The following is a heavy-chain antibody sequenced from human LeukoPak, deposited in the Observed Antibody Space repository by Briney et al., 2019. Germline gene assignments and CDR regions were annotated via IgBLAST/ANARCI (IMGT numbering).Heavy chain of an antibody. V-gene: IGHV3-74*01. D-gene: IGHD3-3*01. CDR1: GXTFSSYW. CDR2: FKSDGSST. CDR3: ASGRWSDYLDY. J-gene: IGHJ4*02. Sequence: SGGSLRLSCAASGXTFSSYWMHWVRQAPGKGLVWVSRFKSDGSSTSYADSVKGRFTISRDNAKNTLYLQMNSLRAEDTAVYYCASGRWSDYLDYWGQGTLVTVSS.